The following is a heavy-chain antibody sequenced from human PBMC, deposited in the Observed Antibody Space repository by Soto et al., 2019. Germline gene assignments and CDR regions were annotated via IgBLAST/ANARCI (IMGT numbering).Heavy chain of an antibody. CDR3: ARDPGIAAAGTVGYFAP. J-gene: IGHJ4*02. V-gene: IGHV3-7*01. CDR1: GFTFSSYW. Sequence: GGALRVSCAASGFTFSSYWMSWVRQAPGKGLEWVANIKQDGSEKHYVDSVKGRFTISRDNAKNSLYLEMNSLRAEDTAVYYCARDPGIAAAGTVGYFAPWHQGT. D-gene: IGHD6-13*01. CDR2: IKQDGSEK.